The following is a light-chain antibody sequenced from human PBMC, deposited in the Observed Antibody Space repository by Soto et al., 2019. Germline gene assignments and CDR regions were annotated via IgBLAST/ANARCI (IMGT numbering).Light chain of an antibody. CDR2: HAS. CDR3: QQRSNWPPVT. J-gene: IGKJ2*01. CDR1: QRVSSY. Sequence: EIVLTQSQATLSLSPGERATLSCRASQRVSSYLAWYQQKPCQAPRLLIYHASNRATGIPARFSGSGSGTVCTLIISSLGPEDFAVYYCQQRSNWPPVTFGQGTKLEIK. V-gene: IGKV3-11*01.